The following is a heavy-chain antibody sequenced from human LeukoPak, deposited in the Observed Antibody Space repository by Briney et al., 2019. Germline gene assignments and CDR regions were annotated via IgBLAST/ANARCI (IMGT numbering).Heavy chain of an antibody. CDR2: IYHSGST. D-gene: IGHD6-13*01. J-gene: IGHJ5*02. V-gene: IGHV4-38-2*01. CDR3: ARLPPDYSRFDP. CDR1: GCSISSGYY. Sequence: KPSETLSLTCAVSGCSISSGYYWGWIRQPPGKGLEWIGSIYHSGSTYYNPSLKSRVTISVDTSKNQFSLKLSSVTAADTAVYCCARLPPDYSRFDPWGQGTLVTVSS.